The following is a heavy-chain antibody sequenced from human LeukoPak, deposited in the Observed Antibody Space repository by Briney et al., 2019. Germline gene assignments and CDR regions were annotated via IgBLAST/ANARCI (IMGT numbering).Heavy chain of an antibody. V-gene: IGHV1-69*13. J-gene: IGHJ4*02. CDR1: GYTFSSYA. CDR2: IIPIFGTA. CDR3: AGYYYDSSGYDY. Sequence: SVKVSCKASGYTFSSYAISWVRQAPGQGLEWMGGIIPIFGTANYAQKFQGRVTITADESTSTAYMELSSLRSEDTAVYYCAGYYYDSSGYDYWGQGTLVTVSS. D-gene: IGHD3-22*01.